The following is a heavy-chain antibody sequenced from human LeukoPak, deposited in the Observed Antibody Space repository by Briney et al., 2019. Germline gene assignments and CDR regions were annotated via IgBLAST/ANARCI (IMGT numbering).Heavy chain of an antibody. CDR3: ARDRDPGYCSGGSCYGYYYGMDV. Sequence: GASVKVSCKASGYTFTNYYMHWVRQAPGQGLEWMGGIIPIFGTANYAQKFQGRVTITADESTSTAYMELSSLRSEDTAVYYCARDRDPGYCSGGSCYGYYYGMDVWGQGTTVTVSS. CDR2: IIPIFGTA. D-gene: IGHD2-15*01. V-gene: IGHV1-69*13. CDR1: GYTFTNYY. J-gene: IGHJ6*02.